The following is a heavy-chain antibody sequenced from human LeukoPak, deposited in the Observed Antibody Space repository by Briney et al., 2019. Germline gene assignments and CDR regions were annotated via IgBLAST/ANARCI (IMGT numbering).Heavy chain of an antibody. CDR1: GGSISTYY. V-gene: IGHV4-59*08. CDR3: ARVGYSYGFDL. D-gene: IGHD5-18*01. CDR2: MYYSGNT. Sequence: KPSETLSLTCTVSGGSISTYYWSWLRQPPGKGLEWIGYMYYSGNTNYNPSLKSRITISIDTSKNQFSLKLSSVTAADTAVYYCARVGYSYGFDLWGQGTLVTVSS. J-gene: IGHJ4*02.